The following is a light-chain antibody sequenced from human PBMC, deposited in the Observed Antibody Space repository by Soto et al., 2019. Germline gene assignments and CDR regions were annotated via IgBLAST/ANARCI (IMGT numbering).Light chain of an antibody. CDR2: AAS. CDR3: QQLSTYAIT. CDR1: QGISSY. J-gene: IGKJ5*01. Sequence: DIQLTQSPSFLSASVGDRVTITCRASQGISSYLVWYQQRPGKAPKLLIYAASTLQSGVPSRFSGSGSGTEFTLTISSLQPEDFATYYCQQLSTYAITYGLGTRLEI. V-gene: IGKV1-9*01.